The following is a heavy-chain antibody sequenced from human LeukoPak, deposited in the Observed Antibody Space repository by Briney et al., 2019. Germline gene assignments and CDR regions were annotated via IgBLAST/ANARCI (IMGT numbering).Heavy chain of an antibody. Sequence: PGGSLRLSCAASGLTVSSNYMSWVRQAPGKGLEWVSVIYGGGSTYYADSVRGRFTISRDNSKNTLFLQMNSLRAEDTAVYYCARGTDSYYYYMDVWGRGTTVTVSS. D-gene: IGHD2-8*02. V-gene: IGHV3-53*01. J-gene: IGHJ6*03. CDR2: IYGGGST. CDR1: GLTVSSNY. CDR3: ARGTDSYYYYMDV.